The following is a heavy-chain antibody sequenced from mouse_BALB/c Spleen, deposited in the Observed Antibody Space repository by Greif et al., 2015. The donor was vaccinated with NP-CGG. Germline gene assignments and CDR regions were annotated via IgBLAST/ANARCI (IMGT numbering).Heavy chain of an antibody. J-gene: IGHJ3*01. CDR1: GYAFTNYL. V-gene: IGHV1-54*01. CDR3: ARSVQANWYGAWFAY. Sequence: QVQLQQSGAELVRPGTSVKVSCKASGYAFTNYLIEWVKQRPGQGLEWIGVINPGSGGTNYNEKFKGKATLTADKSSSTAYMQLSSLTSDDSAVYFCARSVQANWYGAWFAYWGQGTLVTVSA. D-gene: IGHD4-1*01. CDR2: INPGSGGT.